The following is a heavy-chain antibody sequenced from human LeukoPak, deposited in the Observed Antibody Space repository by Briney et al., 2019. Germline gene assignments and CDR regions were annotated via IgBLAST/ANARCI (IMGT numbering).Heavy chain of an antibody. CDR3: TRVMWDSSGYPIDY. Sequence: GGSLRLSCAASGFTFNSYAMSWVRQAPGKGLEWVSAISGNGGRTYYADSVEGRFTTSRDNSKNTPNLQMHRLRVEDTAVYYCTRVMWDSSGYPIDYWGQGSLVTVSS. V-gene: IGHV3-23*01. D-gene: IGHD3-22*01. CDR2: ISGNGGRT. CDR1: GFTFNSYA. J-gene: IGHJ4*02.